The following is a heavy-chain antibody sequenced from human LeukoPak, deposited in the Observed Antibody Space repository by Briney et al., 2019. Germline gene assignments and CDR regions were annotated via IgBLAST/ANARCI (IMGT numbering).Heavy chain of an antibody. V-gene: IGHV3-48*01. D-gene: IGHD3-10*01. CDR3: ATGLPMVQGVIFGY. CDR1: GFTFSIYG. CDR2: ISSSGSNS. J-gene: IGHJ4*02. Sequence: GGSLRLSCAASGFTFSIYGISWVRQAPGKGLEWVSYISSSGSNSYHADSVKGRFTISRDNSMNTLYLQMNSLRAEDTAVYYCATGLPMVQGVIFGYWGQGTLVTVSS.